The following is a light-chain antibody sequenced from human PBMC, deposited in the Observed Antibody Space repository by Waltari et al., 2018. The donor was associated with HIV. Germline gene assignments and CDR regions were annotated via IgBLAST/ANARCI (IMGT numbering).Light chain of an antibody. CDR2: AAS. CDR1: QSISSY. CDR3: QQSYSTPRT. Sequence: DIQMTQSPSSLSASVGDRVTITCRPSQSISSYLNWYQQKPGKAPKLLIYAASSVQSGVPSRFSGSGSGTDCTLTSSSLQPEDFATYYCQQSYSTPRTFGQGTKVEIK. J-gene: IGKJ1*01. V-gene: IGKV1-39*01.